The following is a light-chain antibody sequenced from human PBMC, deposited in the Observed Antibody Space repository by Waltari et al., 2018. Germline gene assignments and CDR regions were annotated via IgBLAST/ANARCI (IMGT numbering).Light chain of an antibody. CDR3: ATWDDRLDGPL. J-gene: IGLJ3*02. V-gene: IGLV1-44*01. CDR2: SNK. Sequence: QSVLTQPPSASGTPGQRVTISCSGSSSNIGSNTVNWYQHLPGTAPKLLIYSNKQRPSGVPDRFSGSKSGTSASLAISGLQSKEEAEYYCATWDDRLDGPLFGGGTKLTVV. CDR1: SSNIGSNT.